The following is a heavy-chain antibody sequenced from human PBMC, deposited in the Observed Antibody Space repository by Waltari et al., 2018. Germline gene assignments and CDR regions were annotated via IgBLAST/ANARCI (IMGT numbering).Heavy chain of an antibody. CDR1: GFTFGTYS. Sequence: EVQLVESGGGLVQPGGSLRLSCAASGFTFGTYSMTWLRQAPGQGLEWVASISSGSDKTFYADSVKGRFTISRENYKNTVFLGMNNLEAEDTALYYCAKDWGELGNWFDPWGQGTLVTVSS. CDR2: ISSGSDKT. J-gene: IGHJ5*02. V-gene: IGHV3-23*04. CDR3: AKDWGELGNWFDP. D-gene: IGHD3-16*01.